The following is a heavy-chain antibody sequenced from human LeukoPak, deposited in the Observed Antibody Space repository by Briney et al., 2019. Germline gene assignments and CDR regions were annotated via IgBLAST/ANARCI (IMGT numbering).Heavy chain of an antibody. CDR3: ARGYYDSSDFEYFQH. V-gene: IGHV1-2*02. CDR2: INPNSGGT. D-gene: IGHD3-22*01. Sequence: GASVKVSCKASGYIFIGYNMHWVRQAPGQGLEWMGWINPNSGGTNYAQNFQGRVTMTRDTSISTVYMELSRLRSDDTAVFYCARGYYDSSDFEYFQHWGQGTLVTVSS. CDR1: GYIFIGYN. J-gene: IGHJ1*01.